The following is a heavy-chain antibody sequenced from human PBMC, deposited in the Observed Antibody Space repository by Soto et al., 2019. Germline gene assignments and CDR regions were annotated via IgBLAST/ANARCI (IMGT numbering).Heavy chain of an antibody. J-gene: IGHJ4*02. CDR1: WGSVSSYY. V-gene: IGHV4-59*02. Sequence: LXLACTVSWGSVSSYYWSWIRQPPGKGLEWIGYIYYSGSTNYNPSLKSRVTISVDTSKNQFSLKLSSVTAADTAVYYCARDLDYWGQGTLVTVSS. CDR3: ARDLDY. CDR2: IYYSGST.